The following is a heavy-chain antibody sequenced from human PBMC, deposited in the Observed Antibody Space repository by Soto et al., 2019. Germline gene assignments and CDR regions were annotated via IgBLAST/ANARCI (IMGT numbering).Heavy chain of an antibody. CDR1: GYTFTSYA. CDR2: INAGNGNT. D-gene: IGHD1-20*01. Sequence: QVQLVQSGAEVKKPGASVKVSCKASGYTFTSYAMHWVRQAPGQRLEWMGWINAGNGNTKYSQKFQGRVTITRDTAASTAYMELSSLRSEDTAVYYCARGLNFYYFDYWGQGTLVTVSS. J-gene: IGHJ4*02. CDR3: ARGLNFYYFDY. V-gene: IGHV1-3*01.